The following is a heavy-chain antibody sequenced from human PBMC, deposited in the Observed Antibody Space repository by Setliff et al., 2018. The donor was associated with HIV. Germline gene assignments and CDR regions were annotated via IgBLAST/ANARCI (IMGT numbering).Heavy chain of an antibody. J-gene: IGHJ5*02. Sequence: TSETLSLTCTVSGGSISISNYYWGWVRQPPGKGLEWVGNVDYTGSTYYNPSLKSRVTISVDTSKNQFSVKLSSVTAADTAVYYCARAEYSSSSDWFAPWGQGALVTVSS. V-gene: IGHV4-39*07. CDR1: GGSISISNYY. CDR3: ARAEYSSSSDWFAP. CDR2: VDYTGST. D-gene: IGHD6-6*01.